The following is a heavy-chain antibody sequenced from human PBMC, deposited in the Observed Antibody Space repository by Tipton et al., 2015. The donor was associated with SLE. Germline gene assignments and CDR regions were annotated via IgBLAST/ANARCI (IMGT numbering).Heavy chain of an antibody. Sequence: SLRLSCAASGFTFSSYWMSWVRQALGKGLEWVANIKQDGSEKYYVDSVKGRFTISRDNAKNSLYLQMNSLRAEDTALYYCAKDLGSSFDAFDIWGQGTMVTVSS. CDR3: AKDLGSSFDAFDI. J-gene: IGHJ3*02. CDR1: GFTFSSYW. CDR2: IKQDGSEK. D-gene: IGHD6-6*01. V-gene: IGHV3-7*03.